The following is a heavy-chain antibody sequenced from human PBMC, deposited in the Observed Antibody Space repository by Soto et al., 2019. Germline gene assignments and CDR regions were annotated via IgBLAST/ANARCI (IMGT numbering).Heavy chain of an antibody. D-gene: IGHD3-16*02. CDR1: GGSFSGYY. V-gene: IGHV4-34*02. Sequence: QVQLQQWGAGLLKPSETLSLTCGVSGGSFSGYYWSWIRQPQGKGLEWIGDITFGGNTNYTPSLKRRVTISVDTSAKQLSLHLPSVTAADTSMYYCARVQGLKGVYRYFSVWGQGALVIVSS. CDR2: ITFGGNT. CDR3: ARVQGLKGVYRYFSV. J-gene: IGHJ4*02.